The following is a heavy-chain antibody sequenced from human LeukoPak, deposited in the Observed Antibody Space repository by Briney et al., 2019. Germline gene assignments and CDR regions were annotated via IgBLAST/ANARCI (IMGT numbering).Heavy chain of an antibody. CDR1: GGSITIYY. CDR3: AGSFKPWYFDL. J-gene: IGHJ2*01. Sequence: SETLSLTCSVSGGSITIYYWSWLRQSPGKGLEWIGYMHHSGNSNYNPSLKSRVTISVDTSKKQFSLKLSSVTAADTAVYYCAGSFKPWYFDLWGRGTLVTVSS. CDR2: MHHSGNS. V-gene: IGHV4-59*08.